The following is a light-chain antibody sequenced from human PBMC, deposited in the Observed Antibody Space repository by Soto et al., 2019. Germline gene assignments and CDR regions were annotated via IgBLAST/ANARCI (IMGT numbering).Light chain of an antibody. J-gene: IGKJ5*01. CDR1: QAVNSW. CDR3: QQSNNHPIS. CDR2: DVS. V-gene: IGKV1-12*01. Sequence: DNQLTQSPSSISASVGDRVTITCRASQAVNSWLAWFQQKPGMAPKLVIYDVSSLQSGVPSRVSGSGSGTEFTLTISSLQPEDFATYYCQQSNNHPISFGQGTRLEIK.